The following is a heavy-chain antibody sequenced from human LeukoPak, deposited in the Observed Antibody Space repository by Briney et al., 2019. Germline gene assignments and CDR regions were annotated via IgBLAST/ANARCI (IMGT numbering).Heavy chain of an antibody. V-gene: IGHV1-2*02. CDR3: ARATGRVVRGITWRYFDY. Sequence: GASVKVSCKAFGYTFTSNYMHWLRQAPGQGLEWMGWINPNSDGTTYTQKFQGRVTMTRDTSTNTAYMELSGLRSDDTAVYYCARATGRVVRGITWRYFDYWGQGTLVTVSS. D-gene: IGHD3-10*01. CDR1: GYTFTSNY. CDR2: INPNSDGT. J-gene: IGHJ4*02.